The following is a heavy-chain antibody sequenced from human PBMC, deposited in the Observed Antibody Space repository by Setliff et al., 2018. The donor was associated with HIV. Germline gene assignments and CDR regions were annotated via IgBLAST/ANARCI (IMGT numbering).Heavy chain of an antibody. D-gene: IGHD1-26*01. J-gene: IGHJ4*02. CDR1: GYTFTSYA. CDR2: INAGNGNT. Sequence: GASVKVSCKASGYTFTSYAMHWVRQAPGQRLEWMGWINAGNGNTKYSQKFQGRVTITRDTSASTAYMELNSLRGEDTAVYYCAKDSNWEPRHPKFFDSWGQGTLVTVSS. V-gene: IGHV1-3*01. CDR3: AKDSNWEPRHPKFFDS.